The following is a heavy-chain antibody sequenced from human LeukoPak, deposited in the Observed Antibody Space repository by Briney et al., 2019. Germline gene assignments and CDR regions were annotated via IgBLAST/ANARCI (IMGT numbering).Heavy chain of an antibody. V-gene: IGHV4-59*01. CDR3: ASLLYSGSFFDY. Sequence: SETPSLTCTVSGGSISSYYWSWIRQPPGKGLEWIGYIYYSGSTNYNPSLKSRVTISVDTSKNQFSLKLSSVTAADTAVYYCASLLYSGSFFDYWGQGTLVTVSS. J-gene: IGHJ4*02. CDR2: IYYSGST. CDR1: GGSISSYY. D-gene: IGHD1-26*01.